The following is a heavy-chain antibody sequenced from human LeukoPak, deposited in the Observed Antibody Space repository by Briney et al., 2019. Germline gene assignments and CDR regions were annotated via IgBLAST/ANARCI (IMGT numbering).Heavy chain of an antibody. CDR2: ISSSSSYI. CDR1: GFTFSSYS. Sequence: GGSLRLSCAASGFTFSSYSMNWVRQAPGEGLEWVSSISSSSSYIYYADSVKGRFTISRDNAKNSLYLQMNSLRAEDTAVYYCARDPSYYDANWFDPWGQGTLVTVSS. CDR3: ARDPSYYDANWFDP. V-gene: IGHV3-21*01. D-gene: IGHD3-22*01. J-gene: IGHJ5*02.